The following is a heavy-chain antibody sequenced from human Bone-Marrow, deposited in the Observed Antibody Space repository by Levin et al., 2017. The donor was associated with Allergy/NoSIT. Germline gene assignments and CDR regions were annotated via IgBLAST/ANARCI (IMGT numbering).Heavy chain of an antibody. D-gene: IGHD3-16*01. J-gene: IGHJ5*02. CDR1: GYTFTGHW. V-gene: IGHV5-51*01. Sequence: PGESLKISCRTSGYTFTGHWIGWLRQMPGKGLEWMGIIYPGDSDTRYSPSFEGQVTISVDTSITTAYLQWNSLKTSDSAIYYCARMNLAANWFDPWGQGTLVTVSP. CDR3: ARMNLAANWFDP. CDR2: IYPGDSDT.